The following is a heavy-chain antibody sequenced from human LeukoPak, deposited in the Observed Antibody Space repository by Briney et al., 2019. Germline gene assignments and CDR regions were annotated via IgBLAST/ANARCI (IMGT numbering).Heavy chain of an antibody. CDR3: ASFDDGYQSDY. CDR1: GGSISSSSYY. J-gene: IGHJ4*02. V-gene: IGHV4-39*07. CDR2: IYYSGST. D-gene: IGHD5-18*01. Sequence: PSETLSLTCTVSGGSISSSSYYWGWIRQPPGKGLEWIGSIYYSGSTYYNPSLKSRVTISVDTSKNQFSLKLSSVTAADTAVHYCASFDDGYQSDYWGQGTLVTVSS.